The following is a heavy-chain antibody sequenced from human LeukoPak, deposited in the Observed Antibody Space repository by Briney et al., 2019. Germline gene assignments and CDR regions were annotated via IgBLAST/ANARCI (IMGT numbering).Heavy chain of an antibody. CDR2: IKPHGGGT. J-gene: IGHJ3*01. CDR3: ATKTIPGITVAGTAFDV. CDR1: GYTFTAYY. D-gene: IGHD6-19*01. Sequence: ASVKVSCKASGYTFTAYYLHWLRQAPGQGLEWVGWIKPHGGGTNLAQNFQGRVTMTRDTSISTAYMELSRMRSDDTAVYYCATKTIPGITVAGTAFDVWGQGTLVTVSS. V-gene: IGHV1-2*02.